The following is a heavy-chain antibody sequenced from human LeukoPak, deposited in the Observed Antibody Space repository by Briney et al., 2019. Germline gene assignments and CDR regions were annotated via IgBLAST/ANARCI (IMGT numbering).Heavy chain of an antibody. J-gene: IGHJ4*02. D-gene: IGHD6-19*01. CDR1: GGSFSGYY. V-gene: IGHV4-34*01. CDR3: AREGGQWLERSFDH. CDR2: INHSGST. Sequence: SETLSLTCAVYGGSFSGYYWSWIRQPPGKGLEWIGEINHSGSTNYNPSLKSRVTISVDTSKNQFSLKLTSVTAADTAVYYCAREGGQWLERSFDHWGQGTLVTVSS.